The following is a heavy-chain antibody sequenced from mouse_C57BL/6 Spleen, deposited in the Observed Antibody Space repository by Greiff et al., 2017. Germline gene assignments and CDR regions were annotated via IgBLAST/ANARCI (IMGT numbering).Heavy chain of an antibody. CDR3: TTCPISGTSGAWFAY. V-gene: IGHV1-15*01. D-gene: IGHD4-1*01. J-gene: IGHJ3*01. Sequence: QVQLQQSGAELVRPGASVTLSCKASGYTFTDYEMHWVKQTPVHGLEWIGAIDPETGGTAYNQKFKGKAILTADKSSSTAYMELRSLTSEDSAVYYCTTCPISGTSGAWFAYWGQGTLVTVSA. CDR1: GYTFTDYE. CDR2: IDPETGGT.